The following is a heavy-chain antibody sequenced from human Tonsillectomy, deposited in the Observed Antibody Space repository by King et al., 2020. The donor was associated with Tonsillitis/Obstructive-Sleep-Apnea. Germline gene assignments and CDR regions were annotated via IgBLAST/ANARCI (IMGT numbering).Heavy chain of an antibody. CDR2: ISYDGSNK. CDR1: GFTFSSYA. Sequence: VQLVESGGGVVQPGRSLRISCAASGFTFSSYAMHWVRQAPGKGLEWVAVISYDGSNKYYADSVKGRFTISRDNSKNTLYLQMNSLRAEDTAVYYCAREYYWGQGTLVTVSS. V-gene: IGHV3-30*01. J-gene: IGHJ4*02. CDR3: AREYY.